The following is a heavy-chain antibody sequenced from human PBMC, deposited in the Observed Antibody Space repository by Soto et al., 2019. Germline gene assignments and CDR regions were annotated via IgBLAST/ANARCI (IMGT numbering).Heavy chain of an antibody. CDR3: VRDSGWPILNFDS. Sequence: GGSLRLSCTASGFDFRSYGIHWVRQAPGRGLEWVAAASYDGSETYYADSAKGRFTVSKEISKNTAFLQMNALRHEDTAVYFCVRDSGWPILNFDSWGQGTMVTVSS. J-gene: IGHJ4*02. D-gene: IGHD3-10*01. CDR2: ASYDGSET. V-gene: IGHV3-30*03. CDR1: GFDFRSYG.